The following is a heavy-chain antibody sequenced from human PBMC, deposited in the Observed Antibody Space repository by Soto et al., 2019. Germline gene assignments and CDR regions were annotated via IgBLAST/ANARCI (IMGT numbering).Heavy chain of an antibody. V-gene: IGHV4-59*01. J-gene: IGHJ4*02. CDR1: GGSISSYY. CDR2: IYYSGST. D-gene: IGHD6-13*01. CDR3: ARTPPYSSSWLDY. Sequence: SETLSLTCTVSGGSISSYYWSWIRQPPGKGLEWIGYIYYSGSTNYNPSLKSRVTISVDTSKNQFSLKLSSVTAADTAVYYCARTPPYSSSWLDYWGQGTLVTVS.